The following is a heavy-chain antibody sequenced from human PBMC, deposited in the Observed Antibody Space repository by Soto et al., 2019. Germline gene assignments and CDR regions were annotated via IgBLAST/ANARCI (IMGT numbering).Heavy chain of an antibody. CDR2: VNHSGGT. Sequence: PSETLSLTCAVYGGSLSANYWTWIRQPPGKGLEWIGEVNHSGGTNYNPSLRSRVTTSVDTSQYQFTLKLSSVTAADTAMYYCASARFDSWGQGTLVT. D-gene: IGHD2-15*01. J-gene: IGHJ4*02. V-gene: IGHV4-34*01. CDR1: GGSLSANY. CDR3: ASARFDS.